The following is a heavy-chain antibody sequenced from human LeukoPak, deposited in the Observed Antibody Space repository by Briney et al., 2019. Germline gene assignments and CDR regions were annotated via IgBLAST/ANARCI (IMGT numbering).Heavy chain of an antibody. CDR1: AFTFSDYS. J-gene: IGHJ4*02. CDR2: ICGRSSTI. D-gene: IGHD1-26*01. Sequence: GGSLRLSCAASAFTFSDYSMNCVRQAPGKGLEWISYICGRSSTIYYADSVRGRFTISRDNAKNSMYLQMNNLRAEDTAVYYCARDPLTSGSYFFDYWGQGTLVTVSS. CDR3: ARDPLTSGSYFFDY. V-gene: IGHV3-48*01.